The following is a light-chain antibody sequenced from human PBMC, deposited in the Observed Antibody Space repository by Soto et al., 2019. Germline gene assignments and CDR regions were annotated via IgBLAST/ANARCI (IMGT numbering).Light chain of an antibody. CDR3: SSYAGRNNLV. Sequence: QSALTQPPSASGSPGQSVTISCTGTSSDVGGYNYVSWYQQHPDKAPKLMIYEVSKRPSGVPDRFSGSKSGNTASLTVSGLQAEDEADYYCSSYAGRNNLVFGGGTKVTVL. J-gene: IGLJ2*01. CDR2: EVS. CDR1: SSDVGGYNY. V-gene: IGLV2-8*01.